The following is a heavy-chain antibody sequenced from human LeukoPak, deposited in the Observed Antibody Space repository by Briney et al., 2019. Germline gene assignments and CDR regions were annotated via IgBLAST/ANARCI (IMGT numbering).Heavy chain of an antibody. CDR2: VSSSGGAT. D-gene: IGHD2-15*01. CDR3: ARQLGYCSEGNCYFDF. CDR1: GFTFNNYA. Sequence: GGFLRLSCAASGFTFNNYAMSWVRQVPGKGLDWVSAVSSSGGATYYADSVKGRFSISRDNSKNTLYLQMNTLRVEDTAIYFCARQLGYCSEGNCYFDFWGQGTLVTVSS. J-gene: IGHJ4*02. V-gene: IGHV3-23*01.